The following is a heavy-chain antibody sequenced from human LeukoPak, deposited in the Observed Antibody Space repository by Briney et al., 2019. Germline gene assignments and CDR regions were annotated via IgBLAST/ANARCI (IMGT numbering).Heavy chain of an antibody. Sequence: PGGSLRLSCTASGFTFRSYEMNWVRQAPGEGLEWVSYISSSGSTIYYADSVKGRFTISRDNAKNSLYLQMNSLRAEDPAVYYCARDRTWTDWGQGTLVTVSS. CDR2: ISSSGSTI. V-gene: IGHV3-48*03. J-gene: IGHJ4*02. CDR1: GFTFRSYE. D-gene: IGHD3/OR15-3a*01. CDR3: ARDRTWTD.